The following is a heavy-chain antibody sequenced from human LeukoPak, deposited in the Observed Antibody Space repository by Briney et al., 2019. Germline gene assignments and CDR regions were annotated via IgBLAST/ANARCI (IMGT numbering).Heavy chain of an antibody. CDR2: IHYSGRT. D-gene: IGHD5-24*01. V-gene: IGHV4-39*01. CDR3: ARTPLKQWLEH. J-gene: IGHJ1*01. CDR1: RRSLSSICYY. Sequence: SQTLSLTCTVSRRSLSSICYYWGRIRQPPGKGLECIGSIHYSGRTYYSPSLKSRVTISVDTSKNQFSLTLSSVTAAETAVYYCARTPLKQWLEHWGQGNLVTVSS.